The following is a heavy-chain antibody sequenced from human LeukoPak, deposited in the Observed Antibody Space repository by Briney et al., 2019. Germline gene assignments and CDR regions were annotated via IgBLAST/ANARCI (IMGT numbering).Heavy chain of an antibody. Sequence: GGSLRLSCAASGFTFSSYAMSWVRQAPGKGLEWVSAISGSGGSTYYADSVKGRFTISRDNSKNTLYLQMNSLRAEDTAVYYCAKPGAIWSSKLRRVPNDAFDIWGQGTMVTVSS. V-gene: IGHV3-23*01. CDR1: GFTFSSYA. CDR2: ISGSGGST. J-gene: IGHJ3*02. D-gene: IGHD1-26*01. CDR3: AKPGAIWSSKLRRVPNDAFDI.